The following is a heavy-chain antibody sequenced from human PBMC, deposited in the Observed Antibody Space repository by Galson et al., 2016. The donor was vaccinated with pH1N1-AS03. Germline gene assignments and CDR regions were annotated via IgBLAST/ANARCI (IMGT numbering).Heavy chain of an antibody. D-gene: IGHD6-19*01. CDR3: ARRSSSGFDFGY. Sequence: VKVSCKASGYTFTSYDINWVRQASGQGLEWMGWVNPSSGNTGYAQKFQGRVTMTKSISIRTAYMELSSLKSEDTAVYYCARRSSSGFDFGYWGQGTLVTVSS. V-gene: IGHV1-8*01. CDR1: GYTFTSYD. CDR2: VNPSSGNT. J-gene: IGHJ4*02.